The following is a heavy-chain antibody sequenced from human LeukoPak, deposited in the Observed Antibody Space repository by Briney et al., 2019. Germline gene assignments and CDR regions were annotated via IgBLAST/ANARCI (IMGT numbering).Heavy chain of an antibody. CDR2: ISSSSSYI. D-gene: IGHD4-17*01. CDR1: GFTFSSYT. Sequence: GGSLRLSCAASGFTFSSYTMNWVRQAPGKGLERVSSISSSSSYIYYADSVKGRSPLSRDNAKNSLYLQMSSLRAEDTAVYYCARGYGDYAYWGQGTLVTVSS. J-gene: IGHJ4*02. V-gene: IGHV3-21*01. CDR3: ARGYGDYAY.